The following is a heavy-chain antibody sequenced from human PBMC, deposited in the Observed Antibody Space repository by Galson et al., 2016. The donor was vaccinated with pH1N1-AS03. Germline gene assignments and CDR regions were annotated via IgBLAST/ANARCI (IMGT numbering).Heavy chain of an antibody. J-gene: IGHJ3*02. Sequence: ETLSLPCAVYGGSFSGYTWSWIRQPPGKGLEWIGYIYYSGSINYNPSLRSRVTISVDTSKNQFSLKVTSVTAADTALYYCARHPEDGSTWYMSRTAFEIWGQGTMVTVSS. D-gene: IGHD6-13*01. CDR2: IYYSGSI. V-gene: IGHV4-59*08. CDR3: ARHPEDGSTWYMSRTAFEI. CDR1: GGSFSGYT.